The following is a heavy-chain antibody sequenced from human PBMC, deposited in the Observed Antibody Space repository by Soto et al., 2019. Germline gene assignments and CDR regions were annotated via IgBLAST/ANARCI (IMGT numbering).Heavy chain of an antibody. CDR2: IIPIFGTA. CDR1: GGTFSSYA. CDR3: AGDGRAARTPSSYACGRAV. V-gene: IGHV1-69*01. J-gene: IGHJ6*02. Sequence: QVQLVQSGAEVKKPGSSVKVSCKASGGTFSSYAISWVRQAPGQGLEWMGGIIPIFGTANYAQKFQGRVTITADESTSTACVGRGGRRSEDTAVYYWAGDGRAARTPSSYACGRAVGGQGTTVTVS. D-gene: IGHD6-6*01.